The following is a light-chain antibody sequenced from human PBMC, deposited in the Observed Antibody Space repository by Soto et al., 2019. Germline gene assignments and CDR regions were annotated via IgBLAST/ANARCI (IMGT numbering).Light chain of an antibody. J-gene: IGLJ2*01. V-gene: IGLV2-11*01. CDR1: SSDVGAYNF. Sequence: QSALTQPRSVPGSPGQSVTISCTGTSSDVGAYNFVSWYQQHPGKAPKLMIYDVSKRPSGVPDRFSGSKSGNTASLTISGVQAEDEADYYCCSYAGSYTWVFGGGTKLTVL. CDR2: DVS. CDR3: CSYAGSYTWV.